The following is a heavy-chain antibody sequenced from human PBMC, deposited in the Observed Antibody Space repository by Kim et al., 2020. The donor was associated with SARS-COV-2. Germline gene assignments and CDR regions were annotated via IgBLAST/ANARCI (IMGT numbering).Heavy chain of an antibody. Sequence: GGSLRLSCAASGFTFSSYDMHWVRQATGKGLEWVSAIGTAGDTYYPGSVKGRFTISRENAKNSLYLQMNSLRAGDTAVYYCARDQITMIVVVITTTSSGFDYWGQGTLVTVSS. CDR2: IGTAGDT. CDR3: ARDQITMIVVVITTTSSGFDY. CDR1: GFTFSSYD. V-gene: IGHV3-13*01. D-gene: IGHD3-22*01. J-gene: IGHJ4*02.